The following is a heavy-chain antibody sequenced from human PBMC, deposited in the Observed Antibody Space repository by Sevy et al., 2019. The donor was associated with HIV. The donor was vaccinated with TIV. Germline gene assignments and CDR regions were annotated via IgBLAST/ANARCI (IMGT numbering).Heavy chain of an antibody. V-gene: IGHV1-18*01. CDR3: VRAYCSGGSCYSLAY. CDR2: ISAHNGDT. D-gene: IGHD2-15*01. CDR1: GYTFTSYR. J-gene: IGHJ4*02. Sequence: ASVKVSCKTSGYTFTSYRITWVRQAPGQGLEWMGWISAHNGDTNYAQKLQGRVTMISETSTSTAYMVLRSLRSNDTAIYYCVRAYCSGGSCYSLAYWGQGTLVTVSS.